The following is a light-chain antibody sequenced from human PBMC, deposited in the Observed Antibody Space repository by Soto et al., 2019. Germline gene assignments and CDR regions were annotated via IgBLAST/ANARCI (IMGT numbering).Light chain of an antibody. CDR3: SSYTTGDNYL. Sequence: QSALTQPASVSGSPGQSITISCTGTSSDIGVYNYVSWFQQHPDKAPKLIIFEVTKRPSGVSNRFSGSKSGNTASLTISGLQAEDEANYYCSSYTTGDNYLFGVGTKLTVL. CDR2: EVT. CDR1: SSDIGVYNY. V-gene: IGLV2-14*01. J-gene: IGLJ1*01.